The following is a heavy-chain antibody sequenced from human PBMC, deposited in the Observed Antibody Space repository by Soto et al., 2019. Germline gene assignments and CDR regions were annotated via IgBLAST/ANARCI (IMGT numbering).Heavy chain of an antibody. J-gene: IGHJ1*01. Sequence: GGSLRLSCAASGFTFSSYSMNWVRQAPGKGLEWVSYISSSSSTIYYADSVKGRFTISRDNAKNSLYLQMNSLRAEDTAVYYCARDRGEYDFWSGYQTEYFQHWGQGTLVTVSS. CDR1: GFTFSSYS. CDR3: ARDRGEYDFWSGYQTEYFQH. D-gene: IGHD3-3*01. CDR2: ISSSSSTI. V-gene: IGHV3-48*01.